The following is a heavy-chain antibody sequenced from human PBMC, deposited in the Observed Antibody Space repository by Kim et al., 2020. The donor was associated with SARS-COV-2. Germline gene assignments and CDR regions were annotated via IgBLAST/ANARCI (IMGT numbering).Heavy chain of an antibody. V-gene: IGHV6-1*01. CDR3: ARLHAVAGMEGFDY. J-gene: IGHJ4*02. Sequence: AVSVKSRITINPDTSKNQFSLQLNSVTPEDTAVYYCARLHAVAGMEGFDYWGQGTLVTVSS. D-gene: IGHD6-19*01.